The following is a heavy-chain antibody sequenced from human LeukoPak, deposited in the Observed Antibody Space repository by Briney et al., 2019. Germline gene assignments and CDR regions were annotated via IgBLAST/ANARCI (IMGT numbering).Heavy chain of an antibody. D-gene: IGHD3-22*01. J-gene: IGHJ4*02. Sequence: PGGSLRLSCAASGFTISSSYMSWVRQAPGKGLEWVSLLYSADSTYYADSVKGRFTISRDKSKNTLNLQMSSLRAEDTAVYYCARAPTYYDSSPSYLYYFDYWGQGTLVTVSS. CDR2: LYSADST. CDR1: GFTISSSY. V-gene: IGHV3-53*01. CDR3: ARAPTYYDSSPSYLYYFDY.